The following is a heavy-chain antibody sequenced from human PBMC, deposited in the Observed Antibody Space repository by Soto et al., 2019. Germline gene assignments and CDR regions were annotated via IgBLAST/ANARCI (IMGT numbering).Heavy chain of an antibody. Sequence: GGSLRLSCAASGFTFSDYYMSWIRQAPGKGLEWVSYISSSGSTIYYADSVKGRFTISRDNAKNSLYLQMNSLRAEDTAVYYCARDYEYSGYDRVTAFDIWGQGTMVTVSS. D-gene: IGHD5-12*01. CDR1: GFTFSDYY. CDR3: ARDYEYSGYDRVTAFDI. J-gene: IGHJ3*02. CDR2: ISSSGSTI. V-gene: IGHV3-11*01.